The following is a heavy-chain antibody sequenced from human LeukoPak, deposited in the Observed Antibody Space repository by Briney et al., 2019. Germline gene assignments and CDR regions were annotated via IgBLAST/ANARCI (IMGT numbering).Heavy chain of an antibody. V-gene: IGHV3-48*02. CDR3: ASHHFGSRGSYAEYFQH. Sequence: PWGSLRLSCAASGFTFSRYIMNWVRQAPGKGLEWISYISSSSRTIHYADSVKGRFTISRDNAENSLDLQMNSLRDEDTAVYYCASHHFGSRGSYAEYFQHWGQGALVIVSS. J-gene: IGHJ1*01. CDR1: GFTFSRYI. D-gene: IGHD3-22*01. CDR2: ISSSSRTI.